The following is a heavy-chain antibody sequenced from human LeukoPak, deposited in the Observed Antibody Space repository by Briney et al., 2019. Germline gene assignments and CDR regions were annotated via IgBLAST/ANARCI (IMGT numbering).Heavy chain of an antibody. CDR2: MNPNSGNT. V-gene: IGHV1-8*01. D-gene: IGHD3-22*01. J-gene: IGHJ4*02. CDR3: ARDLASSGYYWD. Sequence: ASVKVSCKASGFTYTSHDYNWVRQATGQGLEWMGWMNPNSGNTGYAQKFQGRVTMTRDTSTSTVYMELSSLRSEDTAVYFCARDLASSGYYWDWGQGTLVTVSS. CDR1: GFTYTSHD.